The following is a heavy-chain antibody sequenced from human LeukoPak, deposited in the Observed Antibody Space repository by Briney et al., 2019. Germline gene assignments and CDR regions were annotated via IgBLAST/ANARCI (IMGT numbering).Heavy chain of an antibody. CDR2: TYSGGST. CDR3: ARETAIAARPYYYMDV. D-gene: IGHD6-6*01. Sequence: GGSLRLSCAASGLTVSSNYMSWVRQAPGKGLEWVSVTYSGGSTYYADSVKGRFTISRDNSKNTLYLQMNSLRAEDTAVYYCARETAIAARPYYYMDVWGKGTTVTVSS. J-gene: IGHJ6*03. V-gene: IGHV3-53*01. CDR1: GLTVSSNY.